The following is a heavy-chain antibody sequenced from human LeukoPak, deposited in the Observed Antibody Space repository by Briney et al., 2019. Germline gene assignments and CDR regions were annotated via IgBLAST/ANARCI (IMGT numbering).Heavy chain of an antibody. Sequence: GGSLRLSCAASGFTFSSYGMSWVRQAPGKGLEWVSLIRWDGGSTYYADSVKGRFTISRDNSKNSLYLQMNSLRTEDTALYYCAKGTGRSTLNWFDPWGQGTLVTVSS. CDR1: GFTFSSYG. CDR2: IRWDGGST. V-gene: IGHV3-43*01. J-gene: IGHJ5*02. CDR3: AKGTGRSTLNWFDP. D-gene: IGHD1-14*01.